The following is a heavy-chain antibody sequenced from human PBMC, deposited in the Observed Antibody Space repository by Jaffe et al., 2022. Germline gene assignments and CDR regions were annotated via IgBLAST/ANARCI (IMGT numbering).Heavy chain of an antibody. CDR3: ARRCNSADCSYGTWSFDY. V-gene: IGHV4-34*01. CDR1: GGSFSGYY. J-gene: IGHJ4*02. CDR2: ISHSGSA. D-gene: IGHD2-15*01. Sequence: QVQLQQWGAGLLKPSETLSLTCAVYGGSFSGYYWSWIRQPPGRGLEWIGEISHSGSANYNPSLKSRISMSVDTSKNHFSLKLSSVTAADTAVYFCARRCNSADCSYGTWSFDYWGQGTLVTVSS.